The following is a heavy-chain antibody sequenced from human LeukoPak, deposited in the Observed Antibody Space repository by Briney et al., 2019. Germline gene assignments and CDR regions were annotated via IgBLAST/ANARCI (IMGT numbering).Heavy chain of an antibody. J-gene: IGHJ4*02. CDR3: AQLSWNPYYFDY. D-gene: IGHD1-1*01. Sequence: GGSLRLSCAASGFTFISYAMSWVRQVPGKGLERVSAISGNGASTYYADSVKGRFTISRYNSRNTLYLEMNNLGADDTAVYFCAQLSWNPYYFDYWGQGTLVTVSS. CDR2: ISGNGAST. V-gene: IGHV3-23*01. CDR1: GFTFISYA.